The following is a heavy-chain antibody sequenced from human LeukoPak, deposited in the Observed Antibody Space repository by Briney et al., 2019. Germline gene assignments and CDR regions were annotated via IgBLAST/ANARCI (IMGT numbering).Heavy chain of an antibody. Sequence: SETLSLTCTVYGGSIRSYFWSWVRQPPGQGLEWIGHIHHSRTTTYNPSLKSRVAMSIDTSNSPFSLKVNSVTAADTAVYYCGRPHPLYGAGSFAFWGQGNLVIVSS. J-gene: IGHJ4*02. V-gene: IGHV4-59*08. CDR2: IHHSRTT. CDR3: GRPHPLYGAGSFAF. D-gene: IGHD3-10*01. CDR1: GGSIRSYF.